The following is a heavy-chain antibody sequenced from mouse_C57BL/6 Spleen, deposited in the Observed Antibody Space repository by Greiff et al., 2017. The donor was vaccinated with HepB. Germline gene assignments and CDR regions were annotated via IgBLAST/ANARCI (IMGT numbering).Heavy chain of an antibody. V-gene: IGHV1-54*01. CDR1: GYAFTNYL. J-gene: IGHJ2*01. Sequence: VQLQQSGAELVRPGTSVKVSCKASGYAFTNYLIDWVKQRPGQGLEWIGVINPGSGGTNYNEKFKGKATLTEDKSTSTAYMQLSSLKSEDSAFYFCDSLEVGFFAYWGQGTTLTVSS. CDR2: INPGSGGT. D-gene: IGHD1-2*01. CDR3: DSLEVGFFAY.